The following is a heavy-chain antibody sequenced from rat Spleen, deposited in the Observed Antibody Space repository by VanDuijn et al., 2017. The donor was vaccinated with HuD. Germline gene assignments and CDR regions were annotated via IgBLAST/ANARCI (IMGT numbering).Heavy chain of an antibody. J-gene: IGHJ2*01. CDR1: GLSLTSNS. D-gene: IGHD1-11*01. CDR3: ARADIASVSTDGI. CDR2: MRYDGDT. Sequence: QVQLKESGPGLVQPSQTLSLTCTVSGLSLTSNSVSWIRQPPGKGLEWMGRMRYDGDTYYNSALKSRLSITRDTSKSQVYLKMNSLQTGDTATYYCARADIASVSTDGIWGQGVMVTVSS. V-gene: IGHV2-47*01.